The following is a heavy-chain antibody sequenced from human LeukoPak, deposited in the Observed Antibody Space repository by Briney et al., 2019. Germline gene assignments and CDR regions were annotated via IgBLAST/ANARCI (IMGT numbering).Heavy chain of an antibody. CDR3: AKVVGTGTTPTDY. Sequence: PGGSLTLSCAASGFTFSNCAMTWVRQAPGKGLECVSVISGSGSNTDYADSVKGRFTISRDNSKNTQSLQMNSLRAEDTALYYCAKVVGTGTTPTDYWGQGTLVTVSS. CDR2: ISGSGSNT. J-gene: IGHJ4*02. V-gene: IGHV3-23*01. D-gene: IGHD1-1*01. CDR1: GFTFSNCA.